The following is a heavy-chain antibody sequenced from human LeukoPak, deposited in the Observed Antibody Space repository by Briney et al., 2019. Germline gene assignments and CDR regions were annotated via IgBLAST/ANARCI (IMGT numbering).Heavy chain of an antibody. D-gene: IGHD4-17*01. V-gene: IGHV1-69*05. CDR2: IIPIFGTA. CDR3: ARDRFGHRTVTSALGY. CDR1: GGTFSSYA. Sequence: GASVKVSCKASGGTFSSYAISWVRQAPGQGLEWMGGIIPIFGTANYAQKFQGRVTITTDESTSTAYMELSSLRSEDTAVYYCARDRFGHRTVTSALGYWGQGTLVTVSS. J-gene: IGHJ4*02.